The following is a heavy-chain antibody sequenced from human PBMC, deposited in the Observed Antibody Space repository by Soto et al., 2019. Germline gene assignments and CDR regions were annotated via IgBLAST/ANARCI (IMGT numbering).Heavy chain of an antibody. Sequence: SSETLSLTCTVSGGSISSYYWSWIRQPPGKGLEWIGYIYYSGSTNYNPSLKSRVTISVDTSKNQFSLKLSSVTAADTAVYYCARQQQLNHWFDPWGQGTLVTVSS. V-gene: IGHV4-59*08. CDR2: IYYSGST. J-gene: IGHJ5*02. CDR3: ARQQQLNHWFDP. D-gene: IGHD6-13*01. CDR1: GGSISSYY.